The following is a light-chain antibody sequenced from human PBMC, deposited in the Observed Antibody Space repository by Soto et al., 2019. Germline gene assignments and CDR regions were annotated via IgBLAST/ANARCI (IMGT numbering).Light chain of an antibody. Sequence: EIVLTQSPGTLSLSPGERATLSCRASQSVADNYLAWYQQKPGQAPRLLIYAASRRATGIPDTFSGSGSGTDFTLTISRLEPEDFAVYYCQQFSSYPLTFGGGTKVDI. CDR2: AAS. J-gene: IGKJ4*01. CDR1: QSVADNY. V-gene: IGKV3-20*01. CDR3: QQFSSYPLT.